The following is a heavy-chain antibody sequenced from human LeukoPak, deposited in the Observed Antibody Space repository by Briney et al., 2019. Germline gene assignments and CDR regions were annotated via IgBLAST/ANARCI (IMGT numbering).Heavy chain of an antibody. CDR2: INPNSGGT. D-gene: IGHD3-10*01. CDR3: AKNFFGSGSYVLVFDP. Sequence: ASVKVSCTASGYTFTGYYMHWVRQAPGQGLEWLGWINPNSGGTNYAQKFQDRVTMTRDTSISTAYLALSSLTSDDSAVYYCAKNFFGSGSYVLVFDPWGQGTLVTVSS. V-gene: IGHV1-2*02. CDR1: GYTFTGYY. J-gene: IGHJ5*02.